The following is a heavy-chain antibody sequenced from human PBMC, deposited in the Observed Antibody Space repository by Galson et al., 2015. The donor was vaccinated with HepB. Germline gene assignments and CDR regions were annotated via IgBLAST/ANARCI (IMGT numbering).Heavy chain of an antibody. CDR1: RFTFSSYG. D-gene: IGHD1-26*01. CDR2: ISYEGSNK. Sequence: SLRLSCAASRFTFSSYGMHWVRQAPDKGLEWVAAISYEGSNKDYADSVKGRFIISRDNSKNTLCLQMSSLRTEDTAVYYCARVLSGSYLVDYWGQGTLVTVSS. J-gene: IGHJ4*02. CDR3: ARVLSGSYLVDY. V-gene: IGHV3-30*04.